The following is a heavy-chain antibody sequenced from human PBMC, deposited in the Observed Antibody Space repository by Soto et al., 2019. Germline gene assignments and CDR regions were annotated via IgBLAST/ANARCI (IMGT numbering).Heavy chain of an antibody. CDR2: IYYSGST. CDR1: GGSISSGSYY. CDR3: ASSRGATVTPFDY. V-gene: IGHV4-31*03. Sequence: QVQLQESGPGLVKPSQTLSLTCTVSGGSISSGSYYWSWIRQHPGKGLEWIGYIYYSGSTYYNPSLKSRVTISVDTSKNQFSLKLSSVTAADTAVYYCASSRGATVTPFDYWGQGTLVTVSS. D-gene: IGHD4-17*01. J-gene: IGHJ4*02.